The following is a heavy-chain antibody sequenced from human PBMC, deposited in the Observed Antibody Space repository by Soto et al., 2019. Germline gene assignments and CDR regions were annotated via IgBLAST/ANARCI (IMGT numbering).Heavy chain of an antibody. J-gene: IGHJ6*02. V-gene: IGHV3-33*01. CDR2: IWLDGSKK. CDR1: GFSFGSCG. D-gene: IGHD3-10*01. CDR3: ARVRPAGSYYYYGMDV. Sequence: PGGSLRLSCEASGFSFGSCGMHWVRQAPGKGLEWVAVIWLDGSKKYYADSVKGRFTISRDNSKNLLSLQMISLRPEDTAVYYCARVRPAGSYYYYGMDVWGQGTTVTVSS.